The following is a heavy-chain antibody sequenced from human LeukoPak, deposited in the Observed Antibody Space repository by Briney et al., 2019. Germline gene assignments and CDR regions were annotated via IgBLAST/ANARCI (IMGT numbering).Heavy chain of an antibody. CDR2: IYYGGTT. CDR1: NGSISTYY. D-gene: IGHD1-26*01. V-gene: IGHV4-59*08. CDR3: ARHGGTIDYFDG. J-gene: IGHJ4*02. Sequence: PSETLSLTCSVSNGSISTYYWSWIRQSPGKGLEWIGYIYYGGTTSYNASLERRLTTFVNSPKNHFFLRLTSFPGADTALFYFARHGGTIDYFDGWGPGSPVIASS.